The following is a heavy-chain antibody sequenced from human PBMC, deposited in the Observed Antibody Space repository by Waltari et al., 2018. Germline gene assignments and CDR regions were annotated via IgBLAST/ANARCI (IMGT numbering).Heavy chain of an antibody. CDR3: AKAVPPHTSGYFDN. J-gene: IGHJ4*02. CDR2: FGNGVDT. V-gene: IGHV3-23*04. CDR1: GFTFSTYA. Sequence: EVQLVESGGGLVQPGGSLRVSCAASGFTFSTYAMSWVRQAPGKGVECVSTFGNGVDTYYADSVKGRFTISRDNSKNTLSLQMNSLRPEDTAVYYCAKAVPPHTSGYFDNWGQGTLVTVSS. D-gene: IGHD6-25*01.